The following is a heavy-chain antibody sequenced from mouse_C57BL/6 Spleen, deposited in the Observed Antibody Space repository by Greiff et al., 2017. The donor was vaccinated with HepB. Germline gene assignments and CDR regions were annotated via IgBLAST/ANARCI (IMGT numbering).Heavy chain of an antibody. Sequence: EVMLVESGGGLVKPGGSLKLSCAASGFTFSDYGLHWVRQAPEKGLEWVAYISSGSSTIYYADTVKGRFTISRDNAKNTLFLQMTSLRSEDTAMYYCARKDGSSSYFDYWGQGTTLTVSS. CDR2: ISSGSSTI. CDR1: GFTFSDYG. D-gene: IGHD1-1*01. V-gene: IGHV5-17*01. CDR3: ARKDGSSSYFDY. J-gene: IGHJ2*01.